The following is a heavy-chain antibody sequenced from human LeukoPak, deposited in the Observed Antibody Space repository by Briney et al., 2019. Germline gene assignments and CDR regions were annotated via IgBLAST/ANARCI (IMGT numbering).Heavy chain of an antibody. CDR1: GFSLSAYW. D-gene: IGHD4-11*01. J-gene: IGHJ4*02. CDR3: AKADYTTKGLDY. Sequence: SGGSLRLSCAASGFSLSAYWMTWVRQAPGKGLEWVANINRDGSQKNHVDSVKGRFTISRDNAKNSLYLQMNSLRAEDTALYYCAKADYTTKGLDYWGQGTLVTVSS. CDR2: INRDGSQK. V-gene: IGHV3-7*03.